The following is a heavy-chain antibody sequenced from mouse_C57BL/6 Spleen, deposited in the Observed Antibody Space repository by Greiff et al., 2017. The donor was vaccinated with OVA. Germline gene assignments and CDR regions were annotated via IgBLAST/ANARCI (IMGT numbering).Heavy chain of an antibody. CDR1: GYAFSSSW. Sequence: VHLVESGPELVKPGASVKISCKASGYAFSSSWMNWVKQRPGKGLEWIGRIYPGDGDTNYNGKFKGKATLTADKSSSTAYMQLSSLTSEDSAVYFCARSGSSPFAYWGQGTLVTVSA. CDR3: ARSGSSPFAY. CDR2: IYPGDGDT. V-gene: IGHV1-82*01. J-gene: IGHJ3*01. D-gene: IGHD1-1*01.